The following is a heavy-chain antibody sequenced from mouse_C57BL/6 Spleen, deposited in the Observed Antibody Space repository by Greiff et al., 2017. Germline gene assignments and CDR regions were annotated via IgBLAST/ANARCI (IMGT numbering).Heavy chain of an antibody. CDR3: ARGGLRYFDV. CDR2: INYDGSST. D-gene: IGHD2-13*01. J-gene: IGHJ1*03. V-gene: IGHV5-16*01. Sequence: DVQLQESEGGLVQPGSSMKLSCTASGFTFSDYYMAWVRQVPEKGLEWVANINYDGSSTYYLDSLKSRFIISRDNAKNILYLQMSSLKSEDTATYYCARGGLRYFDVWGTGTTVTVSS. CDR1: GFTFSDYY.